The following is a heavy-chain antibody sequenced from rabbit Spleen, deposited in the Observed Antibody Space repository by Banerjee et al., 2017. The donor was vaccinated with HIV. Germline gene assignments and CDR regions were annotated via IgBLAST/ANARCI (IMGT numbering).Heavy chain of an antibody. CDR2: IDPVFGIT. CDR3: ARDGAGNSYFNL. Sequence: QLEESAGGLVQPGGSLKLSCKASGFTLSSYYMNWVRQAPGKGLEWIGYIDPVFGITYYANWVNGRFSISRENAQNTLYLQLNSLTAADTATYFCARDGAGNSYFNLWGPGTLVTVS. J-gene: IGHJ4*01. D-gene: IGHD8-1*01. V-gene: IGHV1S7*01. CDR1: GFTLSSYY.